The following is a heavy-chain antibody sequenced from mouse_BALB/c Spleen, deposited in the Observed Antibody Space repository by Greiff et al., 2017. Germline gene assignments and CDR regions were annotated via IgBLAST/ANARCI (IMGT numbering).Heavy chain of an antibody. Sequence: EVQLQQSGAELVRSGASVKLSCTASGFNIKDYYMHWVKQRPEQGLEWIGWIDPENGDTEYAPKFQGKATMTADPSSNTAYLQLSSLTSEDTAVYYCNGYVAYWGQGTLVTVSA. CDR3: NGYVAY. J-gene: IGHJ3*01. CDR1: GFNIKDYY. D-gene: IGHD2-12*01. V-gene: IGHV14-4*02. CDR2: IDPENGDT.